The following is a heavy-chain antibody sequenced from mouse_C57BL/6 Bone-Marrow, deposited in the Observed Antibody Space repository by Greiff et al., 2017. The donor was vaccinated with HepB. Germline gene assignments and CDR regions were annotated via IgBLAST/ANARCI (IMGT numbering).Heavy chain of an antibody. CDR1: GFTFSSYA. V-gene: IGHV5-4*03. D-gene: IGHD2-4*01. CDR3: ARVDFSDYFDY. J-gene: IGHJ2*01. Sequence: EVNLVESGGGLVKPGGSLKLSCAASGFTFSSYAMSWVRQTPEKRLEWVATISDGGSYTYYPDNVKGRFTISRDNAKNNLYLQMSHLKSEDTAMYYCARVDFSDYFDYWGQGTTLTVSS. CDR2: ISDGGSYT.